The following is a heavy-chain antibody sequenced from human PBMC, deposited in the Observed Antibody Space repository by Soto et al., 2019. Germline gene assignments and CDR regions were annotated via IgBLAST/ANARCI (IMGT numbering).Heavy chain of an antibody. CDR2: IYYSGST. CDR3: ARDLSPAGRYYYSGLDV. J-gene: IGHJ6*02. CDR1: GGSISSYY. D-gene: IGHD2-2*01. V-gene: IGHV4-59*01. Sequence: SETLSLTCTVSGGSISSYYWSWIRQPPGKGLEWIGYIYYSGSTNYNPSLKSRVTISVDTSKNQFSLKLSSVTAADTAVYYWARDLSPAGRYYYSGLDVWGQGTTVTVSS.